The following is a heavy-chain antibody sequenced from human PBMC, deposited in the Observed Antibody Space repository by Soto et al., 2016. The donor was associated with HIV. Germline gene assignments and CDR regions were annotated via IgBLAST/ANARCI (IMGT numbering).Heavy chain of an antibody. J-gene: IGHJ3*02. CDR2: ISSSSSNT. D-gene: IGHD3-22*01. V-gene: IGHV3-23*01. CDR3: VKPDSSGYSTIDAFDM. CDR1: GFTFNNYA. Sequence: ELQLLESGGGLVQPGGSLRLSCAASGFTFNNYAMSWVRQAPGKGLEWVSAISSSSSNTYYTDSVRGRFTISRDNSKNTLYLQMSSLRAEDTAVYFCVKPDSSGYSTIDAFDMWGQGTMVTVSS.